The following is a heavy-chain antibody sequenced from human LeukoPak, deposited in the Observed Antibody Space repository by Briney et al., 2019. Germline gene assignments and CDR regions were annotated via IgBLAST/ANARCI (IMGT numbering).Heavy chain of an antibody. V-gene: IGHV1-18*01. CDR1: GYTFTSYP. CDR2: ITVYNGNT. D-gene: IGHD4-17*01. CDR3: ARGYDYGDYVGYFDY. J-gene: IGHJ4*02. Sequence: ASVKVSCKASGYTFTSYPISWVRQAPGQGLEWMGWITVYNGNTNYAQNLQGRVTMTTDTSTSTAYMEVRSLRSDDTAVYYCARGYDYGDYVGYFDYWGQGTLVTVSS.